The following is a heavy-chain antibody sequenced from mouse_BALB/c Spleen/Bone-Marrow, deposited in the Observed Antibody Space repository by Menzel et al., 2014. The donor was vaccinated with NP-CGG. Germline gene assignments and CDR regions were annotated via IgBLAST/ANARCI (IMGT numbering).Heavy chain of an antibody. D-gene: IGHD2-3*01. CDR2: INPSSGYT. CDR1: GYTFTSYT. J-gene: IGHJ2*01. Sequence: VQLQQSAAELARPGASVKMSCKASGYTFTSYTMHWVKQRPGQGLEWIGYINPSSGYTEYNQKFKDRTTLTADKSSSTAYMQLSSLTSEDSAVYYCARGDGYRWGQGTTLTVSS. V-gene: IGHV1-4*02. CDR3: ARGDGYR.